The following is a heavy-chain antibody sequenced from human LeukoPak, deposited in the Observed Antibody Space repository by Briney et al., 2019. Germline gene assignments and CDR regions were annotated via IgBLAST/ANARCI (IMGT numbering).Heavy chain of an antibody. CDR2: ISCRGGST. Sequence: GGSLRLSCAASGFTFSTYAMSWVRQAAGKGLEWVSVISCRGGSTFYAGSVKGRFTISRDNSKNTLYLQMNSLRAEDTAVYYCAKDPMVRGVIPSNWFDPWGQGTLVTVSS. CDR3: AKDPMVRGVIPSNWFDP. CDR1: GFTFSTYA. D-gene: IGHD3-10*01. J-gene: IGHJ5*02. V-gene: IGHV3-23*01.